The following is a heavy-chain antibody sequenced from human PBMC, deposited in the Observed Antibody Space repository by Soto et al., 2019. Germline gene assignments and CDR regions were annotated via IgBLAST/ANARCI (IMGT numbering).Heavy chain of an antibody. Sequence: QVQLQESGPGLVKPSQIWSLTCTGSAGSISSGGYYWSWIRQHPGKGLEWIGYIYYSGSTYYNPSLKSRVTISVDTSKNQFSLKLSSVTASDTAVYYCARWPQLEPRFDYWGQGTLVTVSS. J-gene: IGHJ4*02. CDR3: ARWPQLEPRFDY. CDR1: AGSISSGGYY. CDR2: IYYSGST. V-gene: IGHV4-31*03. D-gene: IGHD1-1*01.